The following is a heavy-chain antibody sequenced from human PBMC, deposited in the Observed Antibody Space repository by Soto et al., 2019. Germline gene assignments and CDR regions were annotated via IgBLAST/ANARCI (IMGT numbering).Heavy chain of an antibody. D-gene: IGHD3-3*01. V-gene: IGHV5-51*01. CDR3: ARIVLRFLEWSVDAFDI. CDR1: GYSFTSYW. Sequence: GGSLRLSCKGSGYSFTSYWIGWVRQMPGKGLEWMGIIYPGDSDTRYSPSFQGQVTISADKSTSTAYLQWSSLKASDTAMYYCARIVLRFLEWSVDAFDIWGQGTMVTVSS. J-gene: IGHJ3*02. CDR2: IYPGDSDT.